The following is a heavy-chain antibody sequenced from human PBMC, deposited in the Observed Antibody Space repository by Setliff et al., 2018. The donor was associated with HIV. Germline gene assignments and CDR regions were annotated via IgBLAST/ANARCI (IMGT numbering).Heavy chain of an antibody. V-gene: IGHV1-18*01. Sequence: ASVKVSCKPSGYTFTTYGLSWVRQAPGQGLEWMGWISAYNGNTKFAQRFQGRVTMTTDTSTRTAYMELRTLRSDDTAVYYCAREVVGATERYYFDYWGQGTLVTVSS. CDR3: AREVVGATERYYFDY. D-gene: IGHD1-26*01. CDR2: ISAYNGNT. CDR1: GYTFTTYG. J-gene: IGHJ4*02.